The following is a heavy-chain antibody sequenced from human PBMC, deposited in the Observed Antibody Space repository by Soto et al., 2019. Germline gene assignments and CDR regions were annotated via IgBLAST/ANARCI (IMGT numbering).Heavy chain of an antibody. CDR1: GFRVSSLC. Sequence: EVQLVESGGGLVQPGGSLRLSCAASGFRVSSLCMTWVRQAPGKGLQWVAVISSGGSPYYADSVKGRFTISRDNSKNTLYLEMNSLRAEDTAVYYCARDIFGGAYDFLHGGQGTLVTVSS. V-gene: IGHV3-66*01. CDR3: ARDIFGGAYDFLH. D-gene: IGHD3-3*01. CDR2: ISSGGSP. J-gene: IGHJ4*02.